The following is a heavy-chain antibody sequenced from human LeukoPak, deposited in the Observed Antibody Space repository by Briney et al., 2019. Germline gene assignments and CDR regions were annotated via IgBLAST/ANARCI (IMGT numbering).Heavy chain of an antibody. D-gene: IGHD6-6*01. Sequence: SGGSLRLSCAASGFMFSSNWMSWVRLAPGKGLEWVANIKEDGTETYYVDSVKGRFTISRDNAKNSLYLQMNSLRVEDTAVYYCARGTIARLGPFDCWGQGTLVIVSS. CDR1: GFMFSSNW. J-gene: IGHJ4*02. V-gene: IGHV3-7*03. CDR2: IKEDGTET. CDR3: ARGTIARLGPFDC.